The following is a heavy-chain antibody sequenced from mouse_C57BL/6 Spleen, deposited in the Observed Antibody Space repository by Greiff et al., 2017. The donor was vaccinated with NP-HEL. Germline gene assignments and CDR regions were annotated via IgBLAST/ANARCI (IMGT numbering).Heavy chain of an antibody. Sequence: QVQLKQPGAELVKPGASVKLSCKASGYTFTSYWMQWVKQRPGQGLEWIGEIDPSDSYTNYNQKFKGKATLTVDTSSSTAYMQLSSLTSEDSAVYYCARGELGLITTVVDYWGQGTTLTVSS. CDR1: GYTFTSYW. CDR3: ARGELGLITTVVDY. CDR2: IDPSDSYT. J-gene: IGHJ2*01. V-gene: IGHV1-50*01. D-gene: IGHD1-1*01.